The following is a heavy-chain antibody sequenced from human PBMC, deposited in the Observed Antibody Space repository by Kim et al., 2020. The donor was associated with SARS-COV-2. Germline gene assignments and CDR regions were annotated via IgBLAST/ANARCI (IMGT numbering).Heavy chain of an antibody. CDR1: GYTFTSYG. D-gene: IGHD3-10*01. V-gene: IGHV1-18*04. CDR3: ARDGAVSGSGSYYPAMAYGMDV. J-gene: IGHJ6*02. CDR2: ISAYNGNT. Sequence: ASVKVSCKASGYTFTSYGISWVRQAPGQGLEWMGWISAYNGNTNYAQKLQGRVTMTTDTSTSTAYMELRSLRSDDTAVYYCARDGAVSGSGSYYPAMAYGMDVWGQGTTVTVSS.